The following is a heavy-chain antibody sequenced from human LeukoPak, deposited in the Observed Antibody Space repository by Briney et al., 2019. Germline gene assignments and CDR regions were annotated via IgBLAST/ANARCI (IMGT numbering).Heavy chain of an antibody. CDR3: ATDLLCSSTSCYIE. Sequence: ASVKVSCKASGYTFTSYDFNWLRQATGQGPEWMGWMNPNSGATGYAQKFQGRVTMTEDTSTDTAYMELSSLRSEDTAVYYCATDLLCSSTSCYIEWGQGTPVTVSS. V-gene: IGHV1-8*01. J-gene: IGHJ4*02. CDR1: GYTFTSYD. D-gene: IGHD2-2*02. CDR2: MNPNSGAT.